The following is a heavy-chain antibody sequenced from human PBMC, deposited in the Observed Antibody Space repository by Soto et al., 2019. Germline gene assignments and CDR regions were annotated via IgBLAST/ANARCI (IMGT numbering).Heavy chain of an antibody. CDR3: ARGRGTYYYGSGSPIP. J-gene: IGHJ5*02. V-gene: IGHV4-34*01. CDR2: INHSGST. D-gene: IGHD3-10*01. Sequence: QVQLQQWGAGLLKPSETLSLTCAVYGGSFSGYYWSWIRQPPGKGLEWIGEINHSGSTNYNPALKSRVTISVDTSKTQFSLKRISVTAADTAVYYCARGRGTYYYGSGSPIPWGQGTLVTVSS. CDR1: GGSFSGYY.